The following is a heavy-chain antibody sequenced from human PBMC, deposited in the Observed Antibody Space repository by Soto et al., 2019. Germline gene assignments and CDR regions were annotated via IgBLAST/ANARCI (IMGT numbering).Heavy chain of an antibody. D-gene: IGHD6-6*01. V-gene: IGHV1-69*12. CDR1: GGTFSSYA. J-gene: IGHJ6*02. CDR3: ARHSSSTNYYYYGMDV. CDR2: IIPMFGTA. Sequence: QVKLVQSGAEVKKPGSSVKVSCKASGGTFSSYAISWVRQAPGQGLEWMGGIIPMFGTADYAQRFQGRVTITADESTSPAYMELSSLRSEDTAVYYCARHSSSTNYYYYGMDVWGQGTTVTVSS.